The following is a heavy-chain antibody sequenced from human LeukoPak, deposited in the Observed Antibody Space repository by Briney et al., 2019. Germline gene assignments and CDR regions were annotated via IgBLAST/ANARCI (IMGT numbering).Heavy chain of an antibody. D-gene: IGHD3-16*01. CDR1: APTFSSYS. J-gene: IGHJ6*03. CDR2: ISASSGTI. CDR3: ARRSEFGVLYYMDV. Sequence: PGRSLTPSCSASAPTFSSYSMNWVRQAPGKGLGWVSYISASSGTIYYADAVKGRFTISRDNAKNSLYLQMNSLRGEDTAVYYCARRSEFGVLYYMDVWGKGTTVTVSS. V-gene: IGHV3-48*01.